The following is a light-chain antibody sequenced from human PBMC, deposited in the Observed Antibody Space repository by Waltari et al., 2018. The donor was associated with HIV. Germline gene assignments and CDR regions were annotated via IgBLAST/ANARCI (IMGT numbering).Light chain of an antibody. Sequence: QSVLTQPPSVSAAPGQKVTISCSGSRSNIGNNYVSWYQQPPGTAPKLLIYDNEKRPSGIPDLFSGSKSGTSATLGITGLQTGDEADYYCGTLDSSLSAVVFGGGTKLTVL. CDR3: GTLDSSLSAVV. V-gene: IGLV1-51*01. CDR1: RSNIGNNY. CDR2: DNE. J-gene: IGLJ2*01.